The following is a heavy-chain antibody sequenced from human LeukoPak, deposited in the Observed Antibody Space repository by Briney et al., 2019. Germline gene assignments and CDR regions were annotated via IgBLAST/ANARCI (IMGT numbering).Heavy chain of an antibody. D-gene: IGHD3-9*01. J-gene: IGHJ4*02. CDR1: GFTFRRYD. Sequence: GGSLRLSCAASGFTFRRYDMSWVRQATGKGLEWVSAISGSGGSTYYADCGKGGVTIYRDKSKNTLYLPMNSLRAEDTAVYYCAKARNVLRYFDSLPDYWRQGTLLTVSS. CDR2: ISGSGGST. V-gene: IGHV3-23*01. CDR3: AKARNVLRYFDSLPDY.